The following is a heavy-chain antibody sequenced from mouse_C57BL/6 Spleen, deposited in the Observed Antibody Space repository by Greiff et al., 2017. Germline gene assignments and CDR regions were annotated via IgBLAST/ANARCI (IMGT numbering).Heavy chain of an antibody. CDR2: ISYDGSN. CDR1: GYSITSGYY. J-gene: IGHJ2*01. V-gene: IGHV3-6*01. D-gene: IGHD4-1*01. CDR3: ARGTGSFFDY. Sequence: EVQRVESGPGLVKPSQSLSLTCSVTGYSITSGYYWNWIRQFPGNKLEWMGYISYDGSNNYNPSLKNRISITRDTSKNQFFLKLNSVTTEDTATYYCARGTGSFFDYWGQGTTLTVSS.